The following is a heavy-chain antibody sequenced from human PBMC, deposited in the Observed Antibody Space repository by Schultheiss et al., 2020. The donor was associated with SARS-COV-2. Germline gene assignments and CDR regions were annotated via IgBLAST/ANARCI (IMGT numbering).Heavy chain of an antibody. V-gene: IGHV3-11*04. CDR3: ARGRDSSGYYPYYFDY. J-gene: IGHJ4*02. CDR1: GFTFGDYA. D-gene: IGHD3-22*01. CDR2: ISRSVSTI. Sequence: GGSLRLSCTASGFTFGDYAMSWFRQAPGKGLEWVSYISRSVSTIYYADSVKGRFTISRDNAKNSLYLQMNSLRAEDTAVYYCARGRDSSGYYPYYFDYWGQGTLVTVSS.